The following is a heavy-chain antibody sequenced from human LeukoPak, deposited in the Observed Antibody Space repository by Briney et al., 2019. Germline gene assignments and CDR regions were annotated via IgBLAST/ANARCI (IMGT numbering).Heavy chain of an antibody. V-gene: IGHV1-2*06. CDR2: INPNSGGT. CDR1: GYTFTGYY. CDR3: ARGIAAAGHIDY. D-gene: IGHD6-13*01. Sequence: GASVKVSCKASGYTFTGYYMHWVRQAPGQGLEWMGRINPNSGGTNSAQKFQGRVTMTRDTSISTAYMELSRLRSDDTAVYYCARGIAAAGHIDYWGQGTLVTVSS. J-gene: IGHJ4*02.